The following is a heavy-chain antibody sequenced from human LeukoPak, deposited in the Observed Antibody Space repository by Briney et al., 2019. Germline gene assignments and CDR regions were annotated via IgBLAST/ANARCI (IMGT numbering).Heavy chain of an antibody. J-gene: IGHJ1*01. CDR2: IKTDGSEK. V-gene: IGHV3-7*01. CDR3: ATYSTRNAREFQS. CDR1: GFTFSNSW. D-gene: IGHD2/OR15-2a*01. Sequence: GGSLRLSCEASGFTFSNSWMTWVRQTPGKGLEWVANIKTDGSEKYYVDSVKGRFTISRDNAKNSLYLQMNSLRAEDTAVYYCATYSTRNAREFQSWGQGTLVTVSS.